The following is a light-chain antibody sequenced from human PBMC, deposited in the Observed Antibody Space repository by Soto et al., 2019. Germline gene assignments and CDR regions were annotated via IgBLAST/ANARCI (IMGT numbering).Light chain of an antibody. CDR2: GAS. Sequence: EIVLTQSPGTLSLSPGERATLSCRASQSVSSSYLAWYQQKPGQARRLLIYGASSRATGIPDRVSGSGSGTDFTLTFSRLEPENFAVYYCQQYGRSPPITFSQGTRLEI. V-gene: IGKV3-20*01. CDR1: QSVSSSY. CDR3: QQYGRSPPIT. J-gene: IGKJ5*01.